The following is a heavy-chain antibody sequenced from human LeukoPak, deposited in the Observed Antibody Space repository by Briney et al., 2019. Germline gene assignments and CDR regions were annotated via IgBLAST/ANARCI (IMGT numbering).Heavy chain of an antibody. CDR3: ARHSSCSGGSCYDAFDY. J-gene: IGHJ4*02. D-gene: IGHD2-15*01. V-gene: IGHV5-51*01. CDR1: GYSFTSYW. Sequence: KTGESLKISCKGSGYSFTSYWIGWVRQMPGKGLEWMGIIYPGDSDTRYSPSFQGQVTISADKSISTAYLQWSSLKASDTAMYYCARHSSCSGGSCYDAFDYWGQGTLVTVSS. CDR2: IYPGDSDT.